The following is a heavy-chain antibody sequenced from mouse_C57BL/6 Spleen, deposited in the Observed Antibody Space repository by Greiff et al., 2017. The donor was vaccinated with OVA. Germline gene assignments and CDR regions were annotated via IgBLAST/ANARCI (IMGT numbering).Heavy chain of an antibody. D-gene: IGHD4-1*01. J-gene: IGHJ2*01. V-gene: IGHV1-55*01. CDR2: IYPGSGSP. Sequence: QVQLQQPGAELVKPGASVKMSCKASGYTFTSYWITWVKQRPGQGLEWIGDIYPGSGSPNSNEKFKSKATLTVETSSSTAYMQLISRTSEDSAVVYCASVRGNWDFDYWGQGTTLTVSS. CDR3: ASVRGNWDFDY. CDR1: GYTFTSYW.